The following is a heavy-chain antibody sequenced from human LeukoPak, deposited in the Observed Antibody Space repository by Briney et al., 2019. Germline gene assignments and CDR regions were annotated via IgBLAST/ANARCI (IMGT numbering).Heavy chain of an antibody. CDR1: GGSISPYY. D-gene: IGHD2-21*02. V-gene: IGHV4-59*01. CDR3: ARAVMVVTGAGWFDP. Sequence: PSETLSLTCTVSGGSISPYYWSWIWQPPGKGLEWIGYIYYSGSTNYNPSLKSRLTLSVDTSKNQFSLKLSSVTAADTAVYYCARAVMVVTGAGWFDPWGQGTLVTVSS. CDR2: IYYSGST. J-gene: IGHJ5*02.